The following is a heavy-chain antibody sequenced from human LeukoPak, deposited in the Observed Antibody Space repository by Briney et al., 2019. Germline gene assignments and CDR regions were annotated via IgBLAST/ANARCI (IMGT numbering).Heavy chain of an antibody. CDR3: AKAVAAPGAFDI. V-gene: IGHV3-9*01. J-gene: IGHJ3*02. Sequence: GGSLRLSCAASGFIFDESAMHWVRQAPGKGLEWVSGISWDSNNIIYADSVKGRFTISRDNAKNSLYLQMNSLRAEDTALYYCAKAVAAPGAFDIWGQGTLVTASS. D-gene: IGHD6-19*01. CDR1: GFIFDESA. CDR2: ISWDSNNI.